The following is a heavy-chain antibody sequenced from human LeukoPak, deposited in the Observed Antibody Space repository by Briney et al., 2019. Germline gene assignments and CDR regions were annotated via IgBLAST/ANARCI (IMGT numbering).Heavy chain of an antibody. CDR2: IGTSSSTI. Sequence: GGSLRLSCAASGFPFSTYSINWVRQAPRKGLEWLSYIGTSSSTIYYADSVKGRFTISRDNAKNSLYLQMNSLRDEDTAVYYCARGVWYFDYWGQGTLVTVCS. J-gene: IGHJ4*02. CDR1: GFPFSTYS. CDR3: ARGVWYFDY. D-gene: IGHD3-16*01. V-gene: IGHV3-48*02.